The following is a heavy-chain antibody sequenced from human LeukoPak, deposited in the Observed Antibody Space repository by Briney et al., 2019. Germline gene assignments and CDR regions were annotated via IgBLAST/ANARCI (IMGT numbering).Heavy chain of an antibody. D-gene: IGHD3-3*01. CDR2: ISYDGSNK. CDR3: ARTRYDFWSSPTDY. CDR1: GFTFSSYA. Sequence: PGGSLRLSCAASGFTFSSYAMHWVRQAPGKGLEWVAVISYDGSNKYYADSVKGRFTISRDNSKNTLCLQMNSLRAEDTAVYYCARTRYDFWSSPTDYWGQGTLVTVSS. J-gene: IGHJ4*02. V-gene: IGHV3-30-3*01.